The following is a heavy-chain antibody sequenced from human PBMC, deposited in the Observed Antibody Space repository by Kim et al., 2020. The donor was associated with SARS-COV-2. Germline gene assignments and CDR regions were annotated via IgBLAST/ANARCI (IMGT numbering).Heavy chain of an antibody. Sequence: GGSLRLSCAASGFTLSDYYMSWIRQAPGKGLEWVSYISSSGSTIYYADSVKGRFTISRDNAKKSLYLQMNSLRAEDTAVYYCARVAPYYYDSSGYYYFYYWGQGTLVTVSS. V-gene: IGHV3-11*01. D-gene: IGHD3-22*01. J-gene: IGHJ4*02. CDR1: GFTLSDYY. CDR3: ARVAPYYYDSSGYYYFYY. CDR2: ISSSGSTI.